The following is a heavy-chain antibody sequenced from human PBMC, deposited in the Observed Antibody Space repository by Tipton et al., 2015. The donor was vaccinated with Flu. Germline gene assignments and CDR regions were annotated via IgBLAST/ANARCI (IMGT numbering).Heavy chain of an antibody. CDR1: GYTFTSYG. CDR3: ARGNYDFWSGYYLSMDV. J-gene: IGHJ6*02. D-gene: IGHD3-3*01. Sequence: QLVQSGAEVKKPGASVKVSCKASGYTFTSYGISWVRQAPGQGLEWMGWISAYNGNTNYAQKLQSRVTMTTDTSTSTAYMELRSLRSDATALYYCARGNYDFWSGYYLSMDVWGQGTTVTVSS. V-gene: IGHV1-18*01. CDR2: ISAYNGNT.